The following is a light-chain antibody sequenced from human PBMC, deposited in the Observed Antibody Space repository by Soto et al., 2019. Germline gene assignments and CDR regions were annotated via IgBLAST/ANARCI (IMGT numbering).Light chain of an antibody. J-gene: IGKJ1*01. V-gene: IGKV3-20*01. Sequence: EIELTQSPGTLSLSPGERATLSFRASQSVSSSYLAWYQQKPGQAPRLIIYGASSRATGIADRFSGSGSGTDFTLTISRLEPEDFAVYYCQQYGSSPPWTFGQGTKVDIK. CDR1: QSVSSSY. CDR3: QQYGSSPPWT. CDR2: GAS.